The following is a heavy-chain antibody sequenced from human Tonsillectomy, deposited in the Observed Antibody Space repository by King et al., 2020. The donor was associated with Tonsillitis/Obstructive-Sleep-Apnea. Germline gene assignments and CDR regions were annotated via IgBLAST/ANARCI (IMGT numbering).Heavy chain of an antibody. CDR1: GGSISSYY. J-gene: IGHJ3*02. CDR3: AREGAVMNAFDI. D-gene: IGHD2-8*01. CDR2: IYYSGGT. V-gene: IGHV4-59*01. Sequence: VQLQESGPGLVKPSETLSLTCTVSGGSISSYYWSWIRQPPGKGLECIGYIYYSGGTNYNPSLKSRVTISVDTSKNQVSLKLGSVTAADTAMYYCAREGAVMNAFDICGQGTMVTVSS.